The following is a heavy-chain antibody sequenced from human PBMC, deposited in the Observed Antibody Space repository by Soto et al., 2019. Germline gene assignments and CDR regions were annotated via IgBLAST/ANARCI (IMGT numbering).Heavy chain of an antibody. V-gene: IGHV3-73*01. CDR1: GXTFSGSA. CDR2: IRSKANSYAT. Sequence: GSLRLSCAASGXTFSGSAMHWARQASGKGLEWVGRIRSKANSYATAYAASVKGRFTISRDDSKNTAYLQMNRLKTEDTAVYYCTRKTGIIGVDVWGQGTTGTVSS. J-gene: IGHJ6*02. CDR3: TRKTGIIGVDV. D-gene: IGHD3-16*01.